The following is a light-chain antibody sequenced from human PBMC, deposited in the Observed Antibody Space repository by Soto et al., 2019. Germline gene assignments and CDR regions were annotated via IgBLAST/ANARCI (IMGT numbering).Light chain of an antibody. V-gene: IGLV8-61*01. J-gene: IGLJ3*02. CDR2: NTY. CDR1: SGSVSTYNY. Sequence: QTVVTQEPSFSVSPGGTVTLTCGSTSGSVSTYNYPSWYQQTPGQASSTLIYNTYTRTAGVPDRLSGFILGNKAALTITGTQANDASDYYRLLFMSGGLSVLGEGTKLTV. CDR3: LLFMSGGLSV.